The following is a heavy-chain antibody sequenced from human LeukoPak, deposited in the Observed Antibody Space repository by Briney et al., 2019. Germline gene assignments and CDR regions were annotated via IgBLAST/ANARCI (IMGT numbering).Heavy chain of an antibody. J-gene: IGHJ4*02. CDR1: GGTFSSYA. CDR3: ARAVDTAMVSRGTLDY. D-gene: IGHD5-18*01. Sequence: ASVKVSCKASGGTFSSYAISWVRQAPGQGLEWMGIINPSGGSTSYAQKFQGRVTMTRDTSTSTVYMELSSLRSEDTAVYYCARAVDTAMVSRGTLDYWGQGTLVTVSS. V-gene: IGHV1-46*01. CDR2: INPSGGST.